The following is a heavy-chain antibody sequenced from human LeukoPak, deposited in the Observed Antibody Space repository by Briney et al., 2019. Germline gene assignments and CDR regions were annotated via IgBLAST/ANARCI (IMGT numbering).Heavy chain of an antibody. V-gene: IGHV3-74*01. Sequence: GGSLRLSCAASGFTFSNYWMHWVRQAPGKGLVWVSRINSDGINTSYADSVKGRFTISRDNAKNTLNLQMNSLRAEDTAVYYCARANSGSWDYWGQGTLVTVSS. CDR3: ARANSGSWDY. CDR2: INSDGINT. J-gene: IGHJ4*02. D-gene: IGHD1-26*01. CDR1: GFTFSNYW.